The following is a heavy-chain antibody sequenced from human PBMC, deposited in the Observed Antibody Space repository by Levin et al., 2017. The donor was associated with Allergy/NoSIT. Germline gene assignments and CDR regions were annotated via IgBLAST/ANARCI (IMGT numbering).Heavy chain of an antibody. CDR3: AKDHDSSPVGFLDY. Sequence: GGSLRLSCAASGFTFSSYAMSWVRQAPGKGLEWVSAISGSGGSTYYADSVKGRFTISRDNSKNTLYLQMNSLRAEDTAVYYCAKDHDSSPVGFLDYWGQGTLVTVSS. CDR2: ISGSGGST. D-gene: IGHD4-23*01. V-gene: IGHV3-23*01. J-gene: IGHJ4*02. CDR1: GFTFSSYA.